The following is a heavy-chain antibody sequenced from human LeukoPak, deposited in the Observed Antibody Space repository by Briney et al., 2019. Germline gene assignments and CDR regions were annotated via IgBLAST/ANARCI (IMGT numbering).Heavy chain of an antibody. V-gene: IGHV3-30*04. CDR1: GFTFSSYA. J-gene: IGHJ4*02. CDR2: ISYDGSNK. D-gene: IGHD3-10*01. CDR3: ARDPELYYFDY. Sequence: GGSLRLSCAASGFTFSSYAMHWVRQAPGKGLEWVAVISYDGSNKYYADSVKGRFTISRDNSKNTLYLQMNSLRAEDTAVYYCARDPELYYFDYWGQGTLVTVSS.